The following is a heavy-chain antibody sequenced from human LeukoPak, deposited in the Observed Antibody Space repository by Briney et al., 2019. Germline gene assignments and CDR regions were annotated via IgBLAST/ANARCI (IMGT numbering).Heavy chain of an antibody. J-gene: IGHJ6*02. CDR3: ARGYCSSTSCYYGMDV. D-gene: IGHD2-2*01. Sequence: GASVKVSCKASGGTFSSYAISWVRQAPGQGLEWMGRIIPILGIANYAQKFQGRVTMTTDTDTSTGYMELSRLRSDDTAVYYCARGYCSSTSCYYGMDVWGQGTTVTVSS. CDR2: IIPILGIA. V-gene: IGHV1-69*04. CDR1: GGTFSSYA.